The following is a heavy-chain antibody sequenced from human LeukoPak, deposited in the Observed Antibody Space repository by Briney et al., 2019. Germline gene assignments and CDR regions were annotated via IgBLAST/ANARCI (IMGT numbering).Heavy chain of an antibody. CDR2: ISNSGIGM. Sequence: PGGSLRLSCAASGFTFSPYEMNWVRQAPGKGLEWVSYISNSGIGMFYADSVKGRFTISRDNAKNSLYLQMNSLRAEDTAVYYCLRDGGLAGDAFDIWGQGTMVTVSS. V-gene: IGHV3-48*03. CDR3: LRDGGLAGDAFDI. J-gene: IGHJ3*02. D-gene: IGHD6-19*01. CDR1: GFTFSPYE.